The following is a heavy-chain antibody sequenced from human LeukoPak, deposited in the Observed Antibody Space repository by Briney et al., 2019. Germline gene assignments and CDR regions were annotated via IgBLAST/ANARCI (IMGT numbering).Heavy chain of an antibody. J-gene: IGHJ3*02. V-gene: IGHV3-33*08. D-gene: IGHD3-16*01. CDR2: IWFDGSNK. CDR1: GFTFSGSA. CDR3: ARGGEFEAFDI. Sequence: TGGSLRLSCAASGFTFSGSAMHWVRQAPGKGLEWVAIIWFDGSNKYYADSVKGRFTISRDNPKNTLYLQMNSLRAEDTAVYYCARGGEFEAFDIWGQGTMVTVSS.